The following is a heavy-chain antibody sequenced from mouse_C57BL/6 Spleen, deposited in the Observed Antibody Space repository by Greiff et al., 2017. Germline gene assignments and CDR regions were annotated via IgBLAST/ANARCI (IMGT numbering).Heavy chain of an antibody. CDR2: IRNKANNHAT. Sequence: EVKLMASGGGLVQPGGSMKLSCAASGFTFSDAWMDWVRQSPEKGLEWVAEIRNKANNHATYYAESVKGRFTISRDDSKSSVYLQMNSLRAEDTGIYYCTRYSPYYFDYWGQGTTLTVSS. J-gene: IGHJ2*01. CDR1: GFTFSDAW. CDR3: TRYSPYYFDY. D-gene: IGHD2-12*01. V-gene: IGHV6-6*01.